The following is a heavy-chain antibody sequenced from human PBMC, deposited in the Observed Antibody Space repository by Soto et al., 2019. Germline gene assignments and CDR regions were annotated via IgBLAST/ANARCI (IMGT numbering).Heavy chain of an antibody. Sequence: QVQLVQSGAEVKKPGASVKVSCKASGYTFTSFYMHWVRQAPGQGLEWLGIINTSGTTTDYAQKFQGSATLTRDTSTSTYNMELSPLTSADTAGYYSARPLTAWHYCAGMEGWG. CDR2: INTSGTTT. CDR1: GYTFTSFY. D-gene: IGHD1-7*01. J-gene: IGHJ6*01. CDR3: ARPLTAWHYCAGMEG. V-gene: IGHV1-46*01.